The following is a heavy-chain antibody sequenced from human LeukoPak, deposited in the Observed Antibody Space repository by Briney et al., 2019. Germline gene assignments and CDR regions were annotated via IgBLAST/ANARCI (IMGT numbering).Heavy chain of an antibody. J-gene: IGHJ4*02. CDR1: GYTFTGYY. Sequence: GASVKVSCKASGYTFTGYYMHWVRQAPGQGLEWVGWINPNSGGTNYAQKFQGRVTMTRDTSISTAYMELSRLRSDDTAVYYCARDGPDGYNTIDYWGQGTLVTVSS. CDR3: ARDGPDGYNTIDY. CDR2: INPNSGGT. D-gene: IGHD5-24*01. V-gene: IGHV1-2*02.